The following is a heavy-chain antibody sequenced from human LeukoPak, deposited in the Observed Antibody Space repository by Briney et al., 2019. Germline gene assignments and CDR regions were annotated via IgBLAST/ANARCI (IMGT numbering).Heavy chain of an antibody. CDR2: INSDGSST. CDR3: ARGGVYSSSSSDY. D-gene: IGHD6-6*01. Sequence: GGSLRLSCAASGFTFSTYWMHWVRQAPGRGLVWVSRINSDGSSTSYADSVKGRFTISRDNAKSTLYLQMNSLRAEDTAVYYCARGGVYSSSSSDYWGQGTLVTVSS. CDR1: GFTFSTYW. J-gene: IGHJ4*02. V-gene: IGHV3-74*01.